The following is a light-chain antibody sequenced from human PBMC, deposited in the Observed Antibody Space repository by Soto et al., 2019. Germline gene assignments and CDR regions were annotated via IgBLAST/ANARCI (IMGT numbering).Light chain of an antibody. J-gene: IGLJ1*01. V-gene: IGLV2-23*01. CDR3: CSYAGRTTSV. CDR2: EGS. CDR1: SSVVGSYNL. Sequence: QSVLTQPASVSGSPGQSITISCTGTSSVVGSYNLVSWYQQHPGKAPKLMIYEGSKRPSGVSNRFSGSKSGNTASLTISGLQAEDEADYYCCSYAGRTTSVFGTGTKVTVL.